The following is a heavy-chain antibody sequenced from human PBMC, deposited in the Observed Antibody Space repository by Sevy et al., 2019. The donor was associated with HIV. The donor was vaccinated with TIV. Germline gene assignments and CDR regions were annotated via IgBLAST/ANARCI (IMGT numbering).Heavy chain of an antibody. J-gene: IGHJ4*02. CDR1: GGSISSSSYY. CDR3: ARHLAGHYIWGSYRFDY. V-gene: IGHV4-39*01. Sequence: SETLSLTCTVSGGSISSSSYYWGWIRQPPGKGLEWIGSIYYSGSTYYNPSLKSRVTISVDTSKNQFSLKLSFVTAADTAGYYCARHLAGHYIWGSYRFDYWGQGTLVTVSS. D-gene: IGHD3-16*02. CDR2: IYYSGST.